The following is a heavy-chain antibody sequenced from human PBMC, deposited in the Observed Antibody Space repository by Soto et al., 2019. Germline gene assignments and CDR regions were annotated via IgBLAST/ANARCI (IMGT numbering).Heavy chain of an antibody. D-gene: IGHD6-13*01. J-gene: IGHJ6*02. Sequence: GGSLRLSCAASGFTFSSYAMSWVRQAPGKGLERVSAISGSGGSTYYADSVKGRFTISRDNSKNTLYLQMNSLRAEDTAVFYCAKGWSSSWDYYYGMDVWGQGTTVTVSS. CDR2: ISGSGGST. CDR3: AKGWSSSWDYYYGMDV. V-gene: IGHV3-23*01. CDR1: GFTFSSYA.